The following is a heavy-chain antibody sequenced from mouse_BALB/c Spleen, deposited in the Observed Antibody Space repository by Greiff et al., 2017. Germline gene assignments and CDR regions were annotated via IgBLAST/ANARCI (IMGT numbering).Heavy chain of an antibody. CDR3: NAPDLLWLRRLDY. V-gene: IGHV14-4*02. CDR1: GFNIKDYY. J-gene: IGHJ2*01. CDR2: IDPENGDT. Sequence: EVQVVESGAELVRSGASVKLSCTASGFNIKDYYMHWVKQRPEQGLEWIGWIDPENGDTEYAPKFQGKATMTADTSSNTAYLQLSSLTSEDTAVYYCNAPDLLWLRRLDYWGQGTTLTVSS. D-gene: IGHD2-2*01.